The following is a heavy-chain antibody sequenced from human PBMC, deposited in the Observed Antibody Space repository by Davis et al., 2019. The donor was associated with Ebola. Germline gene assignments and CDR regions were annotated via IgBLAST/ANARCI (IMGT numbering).Heavy chain of an antibody. CDR3: AIDPKYSSRFDY. CDR1: GGSLSGYY. Sequence: PSETLSLTCTVYGGSLSGYYWSWIRQSPGKGLEWIGEINHSGSTNYNPSLMSRVTISLDTSKNQFSLKLSSVTAADTAVYYCAIDPKYSSRFDYWGQGTLVTVSS. V-gene: IGHV4-34*01. D-gene: IGHD6-6*01. CDR2: INHSGST. J-gene: IGHJ4*02.